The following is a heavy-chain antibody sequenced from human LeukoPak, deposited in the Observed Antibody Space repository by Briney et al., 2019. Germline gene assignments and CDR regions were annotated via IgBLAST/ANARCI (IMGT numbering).Heavy chain of an antibody. J-gene: IGHJ4*02. V-gene: IGHV3-48*04. CDR2: ISSSGTSI. D-gene: IGHD6-19*01. CDR1: GFTFSSFS. Sequence: SGGSLRLSCAASGFTFSSFSMNWVRQAPGKGLEWVSLISSSGTSIYYADSVKGRFSISRDNAKNSLYLQMNSLRAEDTAVYYCAKAGVEQWLVIDYWGRGTLVTVSS. CDR3: AKAGVEQWLVIDY.